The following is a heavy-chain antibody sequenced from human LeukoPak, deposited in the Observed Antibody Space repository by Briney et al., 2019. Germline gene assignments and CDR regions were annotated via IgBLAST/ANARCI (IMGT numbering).Heavy chain of an antibody. Sequence: GASVKVSCKASGGTFSSYAISWVRQAPGQGLEWMGRIIPILGIANYAQKFQGRVTITADKSTSTAYMELSSLRSEDTAVYYCARAYGDQYYFDYWGQGTLVTVSP. CDR3: ARAYGDQYYFDY. CDR2: IIPILGIA. CDR1: GGTFSSYA. J-gene: IGHJ4*02. V-gene: IGHV1-69*04. D-gene: IGHD4-17*01.